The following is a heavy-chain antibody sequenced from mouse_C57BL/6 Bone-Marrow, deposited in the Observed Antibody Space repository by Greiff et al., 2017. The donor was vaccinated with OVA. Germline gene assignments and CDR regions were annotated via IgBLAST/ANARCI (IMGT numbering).Heavy chain of an antibody. CDR2: INPGSGGT. J-gene: IGHJ2*01. Sequence: QVQLQQSGAELVRPGTSVKVSCKASGYAFTNYLIEWVKQRPGQGLEWIGVINPGSGGTNYNEKFKGKATLTADKSSSTAYMQLSSLTSEDSAVYFCARSKSNYVLGYYFDYWGQGTTLTVSS. D-gene: IGHD2-5*01. V-gene: IGHV1-54*01. CDR1: GYAFTNYL. CDR3: ARSKSNYVLGYYFDY.